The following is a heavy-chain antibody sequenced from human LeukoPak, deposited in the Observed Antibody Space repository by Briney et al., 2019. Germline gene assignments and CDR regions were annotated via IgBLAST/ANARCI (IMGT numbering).Heavy chain of an antibody. Sequence: SENLSLTCTVSGGSFTNYYWSWIRQPPGKGLEWFGYIFYSGSTNYNPSLKSRVTISVDTSKNQFSLKLSSVTAADTAVYYCARVSGHFDYWGQGTLVTVSS. V-gene: IGHV4-59*01. J-gene: IGHJ4*02. D-gene: IGHD5-12*01. CDR2: IFYSGST. CDR3: ARVSGHFDY. CDR1: GGSFTNYY.